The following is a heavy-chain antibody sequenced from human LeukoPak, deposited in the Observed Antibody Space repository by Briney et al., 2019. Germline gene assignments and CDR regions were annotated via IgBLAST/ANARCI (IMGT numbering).Heavy chain of an antibody. CDR3: ARATGFGVVIKGFDP. J-gene: IGHJ5*02. V-gene: IGHV1-2*02. CDR1: GYTFTSYD. D-gene: IGHD3-3*01. Sequence: ASVKVPCKASGYTFTSYDINWVRQAPGQGLEWMGWINPNSGGTNYAQKFQGRVTMTRDTSISTAYMELSRLRSDDTAVYYCARATGFGVVIKGFDPWGQGTLVTVSS. CDR2: INPNSGGT.